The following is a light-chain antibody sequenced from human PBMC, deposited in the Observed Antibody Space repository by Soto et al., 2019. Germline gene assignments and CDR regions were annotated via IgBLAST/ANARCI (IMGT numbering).Light chain of an antibody. J-gene: IGLJ1*01. Sequence: QSALTQPASVSGSPGQSITISCTGSSSDIGSYKFVSWYQQHPGKAPTLIIYEGTERPSGVSDRFSGSKSGNTASLTISGLQVEDEADYFCCSYAGGSNVFGAGTKLTVL. CDR1: SSDIGSYKF. CDR2: EGT. CDR3: CSYAGGSNV. V-gene: IGLV2-23*03.